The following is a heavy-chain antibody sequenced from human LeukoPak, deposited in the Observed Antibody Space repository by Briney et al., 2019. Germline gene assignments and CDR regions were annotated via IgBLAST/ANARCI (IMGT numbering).Heavy chain of an antibody. CDR1: GYTVTGYY. D-gene: IGHD5-12*01. V-gene: IGHV1-2*02. Sequence: GASVKVSCKASGYTVTGYYMHWVRQAPGQGLEWMGWINPNSGGTNYAQKFQGRATMTRDTSISTAYMELSRLRSDDTAVYYCARDGGGSGYDFDYWGQGTLVTVSS. CDR2: INPNSGGT. J-gene: IGHJ4*02. CDR3: ARDGGGSGYDFDY.